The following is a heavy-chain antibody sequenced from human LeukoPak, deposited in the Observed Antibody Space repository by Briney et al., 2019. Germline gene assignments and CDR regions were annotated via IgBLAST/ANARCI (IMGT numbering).Heavy chain of an antibody. V-gene: IGHV1-2*02. CDR2: INPNSGGT. Sequence: VASVKVSCKPSGYTFTGYYMHWVRQAPGQGLEWMGWINPNSGGTNYAQKFQGRVTMTRDTSISTAYMELSRLRSDDTAVYYCARMYYYGSGSYYDYYYYYGMDVWGQGTTVTVSS. CDR1: GYTFTGYY. J-gene: IGHJ6*02. CDR3: ARMYYYGSGSYYDYYYYYGMDV. D-gene: IGHD3-10*01.